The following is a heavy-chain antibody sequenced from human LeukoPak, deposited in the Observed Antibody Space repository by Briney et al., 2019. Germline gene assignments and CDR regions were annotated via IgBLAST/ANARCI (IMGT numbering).Heavy chain of an antibody. CDR2: ISYHGSDK. CDR3: AKARAGTYGEFFDY. J-gene: IGHJ4*02. V-gene: IGHV3-30*01. Sequence: GGSLRLSCAASGFTFSAYNMHWFRQAPGKGLEWLAVISYHGSDKYYADSVKGRFTISRDNPKNTLYLEMISLRPEDTAIYYCAKARAGTYGEFFDYWGQGALVTVSS. D-gene: IGHD3-10*01. CDR1: GFTFSAYN.